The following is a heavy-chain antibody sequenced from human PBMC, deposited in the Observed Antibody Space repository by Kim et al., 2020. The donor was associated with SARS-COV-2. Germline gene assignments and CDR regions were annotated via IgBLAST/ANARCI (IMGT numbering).Heavy chain of an antibody. J-gene: IGHJ6*02. Sequence: GGSLRLSCAASGFTFSSYAMSWVRQAPGKGLEWVSAISGSGGSTYYADSVKGRFTISRDNSKNTLYLQMNSLRAEDTAVYYCAKGKGLVGDYYYYYGMAVWGQGTTVTVSS. CDR3: AKGKGLVGDYYYYYGMAV. V-gene: IGHV3-23*01. CDR1: GFTFSSYA. CDR2: ISGSGGST. D-gene: IGHD6-19*01.